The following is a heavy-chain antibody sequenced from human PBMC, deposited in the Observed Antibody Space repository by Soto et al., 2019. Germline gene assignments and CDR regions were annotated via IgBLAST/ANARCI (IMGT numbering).Heavy chain of an antibody. J-gene: IGHJ4*02. V-gene: IGHV5-10-1*01. D-gene: IGHD3-10*01. Sequence: GEFLKICCNASGSNCVKYWIHWVRQMPGNGLEWLGRIDSRDPYTNYSPSFEGQVTICTDESTNTAYLQCHSLTASDTAIYFCVNSLGSDHSCLSGNLDSWVQGTQVTVSS. CDR1: GSNCVKYW. CDR3: VNSLGSDHSCLSGNLDS. CDR2: IDSRDPYT.